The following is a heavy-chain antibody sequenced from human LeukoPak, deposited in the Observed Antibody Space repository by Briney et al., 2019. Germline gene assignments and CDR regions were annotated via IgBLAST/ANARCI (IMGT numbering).Heavy chain of an antibody. Sequence: SETLSLTCAVSGGSISSGGYSWSWIRQPPGKGLEWIGYIYYSGSTYYNPSLKSRVTISVDTSKNQFSLKLSSVTAADTAVYYCATTVVVPARVSYFDYWGQGTLVTVSS. J-gene: IGHJ4*02. CDR2: IYYSGST. CDR1: GGSISSGGYS. V-gene: IGHV4-30-4*07. D-gene: IGHD2-2*01. CDR3: ATTVVVPARVSYFDY.